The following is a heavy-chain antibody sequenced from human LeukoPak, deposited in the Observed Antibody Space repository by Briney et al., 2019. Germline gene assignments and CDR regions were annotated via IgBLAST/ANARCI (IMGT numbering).Heavy chain of an antibody. J-gene: IGHJ4*02. CDR2: IYYSGST. Sequence: SETLSLTCTVSGGSISSYYWSWIRQPPGKGLEWIGYIYYSGSTNYNPSLKSRISISVDTSKNQFSLKLSSVTAADTAVYYCARGSRSHYFDYWGQGTLVTVSS. V-gene: IGHV4-59*12. CDR3: ARGSRSHYFDY. CDR1: GGSISSYY.